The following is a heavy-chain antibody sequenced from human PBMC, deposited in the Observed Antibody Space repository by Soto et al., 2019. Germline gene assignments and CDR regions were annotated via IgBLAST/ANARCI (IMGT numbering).Heavy chain of an antibody. CDR2: INPNSGGT. V-gene: IGHV1-2*04. CDR1: GGTFSSYA. D-gene: IGHD3-22*01. Sequence: ASVKVSCKASGGTFSSYAISWVRQAPGQGLEWMGWINPNSGGTNYAQKFQGWVTMTRDTSISTAYMELSRLRSDDTAVYYCARDRQGTYYYDSSGYYWYYYYGMDVWGQGTTVTVSS. CDR3: ARDRQGTYYYDSSGYYWYYYYGMDV. J-gene: IGHJ6*02.